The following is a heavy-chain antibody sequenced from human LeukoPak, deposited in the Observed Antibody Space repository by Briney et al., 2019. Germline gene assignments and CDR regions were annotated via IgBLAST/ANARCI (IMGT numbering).Heavy chain of an antibody. J-gene: IGHJ6*02. Sequence: GESLKISCTGSECSFSSYWIACLRQMRGKGLEWIRMIHPGDSDTAYSQSFQGQVTISVDKSISTAYLQWSSLKASDSAMYYCARSTRPAAIGHGMDVWGQGTTVTVSS. CDR2: IHPGDSDT. CDR3: ARSTRPAAIGHGMDV. CDR1: ECSFSSYW. D-gene: IGHD2-2*01. V-gene: IGHV5-51*01.